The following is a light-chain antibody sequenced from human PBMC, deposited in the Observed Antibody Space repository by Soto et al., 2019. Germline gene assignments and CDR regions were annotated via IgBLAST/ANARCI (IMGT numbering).Light chain of an antibody. CDR3: QQLHTYRHT. CDR1: QAIGTY. V-gene: IGKV1-9*01. J-gene: IGKJ4*01. CDR2: AAS. Sequence: DIQLTQSPSFLSASIGDSVTITCRASQAIGTYLAWYQQKPGKAPNLLVYAASTLHSEVPSRFSGSGSGTEFTLTISSLQPEDVATYYCQQLHTYRHTFGGGNKVQIK.